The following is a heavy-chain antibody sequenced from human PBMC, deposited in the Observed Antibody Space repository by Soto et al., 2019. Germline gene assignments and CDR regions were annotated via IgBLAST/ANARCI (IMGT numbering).Heavy chain of an antibody. V-gene: IGHV1-69*19. CDR3: AREVQVHNPAFVY. CDR2: ISPMFGAA. Sequence: QVQLVQSGAEMKKPGSSVKVSCQSSGGTFNTYAMNWVRQAPGQGPEWMVDISPMFGAATYAPKFQCRVTITADESTGTSYMQWSSLTSEDTALYFCAREVQVHNPAFVYWGHGTLVTV. D-gene: IGHD1-1*01. J-gene: IGHJ4*01. CDR1: GGTFNTYA.